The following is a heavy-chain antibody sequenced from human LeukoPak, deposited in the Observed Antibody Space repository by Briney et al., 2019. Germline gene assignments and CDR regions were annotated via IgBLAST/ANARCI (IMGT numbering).Heavy chain of an antibody. D-gene: IGHD6-6*01. Sequence: GASVKVSCKVSGYTFTSYYMHWVRQAPGQGLEWMGIINPSGGSTSYAQKFQGRVTMTRDTSTSTVYMELSSLRSEDTAVYYCARDPQYSNSWEYYFDYWGQGTLVTVSS. CDR1: GYTFTSYY. CDR3: ARDPQYSNSWEYYFDY. V-gene: IGHV1-46*01. CDR2: INPSGGST. J-gene: IGHJ4*02.